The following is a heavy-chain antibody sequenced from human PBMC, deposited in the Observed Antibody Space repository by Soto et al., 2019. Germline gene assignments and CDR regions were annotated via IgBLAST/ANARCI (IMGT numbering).Heavy chain of an antibody. CDR2: TGISGRTT. J-gene: IGHJ4*02. D-gene: IGHD1-20*01. V-gene: IGHV3-23*01. CDR1: GFSVNTYA. Sequence: VGSLRLSCAASGFSVNTYAMSWVRQAPGKGLEWVSTTGISGRTTYYADSVKGRFTVSRDDSQNTLDLQMSSLRAEDTAVYYCATVHNTSRSFNYWGQGTLVTVSS. CDR3: ATVHNTSRSFNY.